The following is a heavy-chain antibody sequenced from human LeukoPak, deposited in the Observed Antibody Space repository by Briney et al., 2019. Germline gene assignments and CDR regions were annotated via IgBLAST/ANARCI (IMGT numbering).Heavy chain of an antibody. CDR1: GLTFSSYW. CDR2: IKQDGSEK. J-gene: IGHJ4*02. V-gene: IGHV3-7*01. CDR3: ARVSSSSGCHTP. D-gene: IGHD6-19*01. Sequence: PGRSLRLSCAASGLTFSSYWMSWVRQAPGKGLEWVANIKQDGSEKYYVDSVKGRFTISRDNAKNSLYLQMNSLRAEDTAVYYCARVSSSSGCHTPWGQGTLVTVSS.